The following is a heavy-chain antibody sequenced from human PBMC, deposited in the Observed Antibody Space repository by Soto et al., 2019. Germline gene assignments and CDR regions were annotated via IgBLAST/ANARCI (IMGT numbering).Heavy chain of an antibody. J-gene: IGHJ4*02. D-gene: IGHD2-15*01. Sequence: GGSLTHSCAASGGTGISNYMSWVRQAPGKGLEWVSAISGSGGSTYYADSVKGRFTISRDNSENTLYLQMNSLRAEDTAVYYCARTCSGGTCSFDYWGQGTLVTVSS. CDR2: ISGSGGST. CDR3: ARTCSGGTCSFDY. V-gene: IGHV3-66*01. CDR1: GGTGISNY.